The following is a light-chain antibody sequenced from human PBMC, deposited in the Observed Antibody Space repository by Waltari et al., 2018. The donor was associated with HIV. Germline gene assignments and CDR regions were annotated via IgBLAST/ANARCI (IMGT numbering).Light chain of an antibody. CDR2: LAS. CDR3: QQTYSPPRT. J-gene: IGKJ5*01. CDR1: QNIDNY. Sequence: DLQMTQSPSSLSASIGQTVTITCRASQNIDNYLNWYQHQSGRVPKLLLYLASTLQTGVPPRFSGRGSGTLFSLIISDVQPEDLATYFCQQTYSPPRTFGPGTR. V-gene: IGKV1-39*01.